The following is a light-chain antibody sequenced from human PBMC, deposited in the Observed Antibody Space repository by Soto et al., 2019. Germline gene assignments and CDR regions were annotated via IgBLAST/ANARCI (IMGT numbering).Light chain of an antibody. Sequence: MTQSPATLSVSPGDRAPLSCRASQSVSSNLAWYQQKPGQAPRLLIYGASTRATGIPARFSGSGSGTECTLTIRSLQSEEVAVDYCKQWNNWPQTVGQGTRVDI. CDR2: GAS. CDR3: KQWNNWPQT. J-gene: IGKJ1*01. CDR1: QSVSSN. V-gene: IGKV3-15*01.